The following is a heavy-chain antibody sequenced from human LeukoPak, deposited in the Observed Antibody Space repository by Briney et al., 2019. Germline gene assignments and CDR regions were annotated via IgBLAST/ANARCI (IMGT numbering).Heavy chain of an antibody. J-gene: IGHJ4*02. CDR3: AREGSGPYYFDY. D-gene: IGHD2-15*01. CDR2: ISYIGST. V-gene: IGHV4-59*11. CDR1: GGSISSHY. Sequence: KSSETLSLTCTVSGGSISSHYWSWIRQPPGKGLEWIGYISYIGSTNYNPSLKSRVTISVDTSKNQFSLKLSSVTAADTAVYYCAREGSGPYYFDYWGQGTLVTVSS.